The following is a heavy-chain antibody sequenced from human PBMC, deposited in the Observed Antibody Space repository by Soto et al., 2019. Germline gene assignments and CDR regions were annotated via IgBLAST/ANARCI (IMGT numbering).Heavy chain of an antibody. V-gene: IGHV4-59*01. J-gene: IGHJ5*02. CDR1: GGSISIYY. CDR2: IYYSGST. D-gene: IGHD3-10*01. Sequence: SDTLSLTCTVSGGSISIYYWSWIRQPPGKGLEWIGYIYYSGSTNYNPSLKSRVTISVDTSKNQFSLKLSSVTAADTAVYYCARVGRVRGTWWFDPWGQGTLVTVSS. CDR3: ARVGRVRGTWWFDP.